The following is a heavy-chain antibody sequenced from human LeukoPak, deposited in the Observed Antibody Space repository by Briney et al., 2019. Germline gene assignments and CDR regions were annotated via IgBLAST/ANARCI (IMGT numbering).Heavy chain of an antibody. CDR1: GFTFSSYS. CDR2: ISSSSSYI. Sequence: GGSLRLSCAASGFTFSSYSMNWVRQAPGKGLEWVSSISSSSSYIYYADSVKGRFTISRDNAKNSLYLQMNSLRAEDTAVYYCARVRSSLTRGDAFDIWGQGTMVTVSS. V-gene: IGHV3-21*01. CDR3: ARVRSSLTRGDAFDI. J-gene: IGHJ3*02. D-gene: IGHD3-3*01.